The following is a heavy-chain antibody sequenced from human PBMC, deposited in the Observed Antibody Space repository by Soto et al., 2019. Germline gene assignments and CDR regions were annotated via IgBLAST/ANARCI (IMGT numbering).Heavy chain of an antibody. CDR3: AKGYCGGGRCYDLDNWFDS. CDR1: GFTFSTYA. J-gene: IGHJ5*01. CDR2: IGDSEGETT. Sequence: EVQLLESGGGLVQPGGSLRLSCAASGFTFSTYAMTWVRQAPGKGPEWVSRIGDSEGETTHYADSVKGRFTISRDNAKNPLYLQMNSLRVEDPAIYYCAKGYCGGGRCYDLDNWFDSWGQGTRVTVSS. V-gene: IGHV3-23*01. D-gene: IGHD2-15*01.